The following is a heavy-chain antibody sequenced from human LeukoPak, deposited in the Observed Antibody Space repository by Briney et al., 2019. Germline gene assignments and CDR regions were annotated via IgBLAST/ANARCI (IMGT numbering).Heavy chain of an antibody. Sequence: SVTVSCKASGGTFSSYAISWVRQAPGQGLEWMGGIIPIFGTANYAQEFQGRVTITADESTSTAYMELSSLRSEDTAVYYCARARNGYLASWGQGTLVTVSS. CDR1: GGTFSSYA. J-gene: IGHJ4*02. D-gene: IGHD5-18*01. V-gene: IGHV1-69*13. CDR2: IIPIFGTA. CDR3: ARARNGYLAS.